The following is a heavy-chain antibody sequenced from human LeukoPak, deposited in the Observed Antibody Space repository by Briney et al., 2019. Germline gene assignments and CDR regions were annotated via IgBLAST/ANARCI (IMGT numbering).Heavy chain of an antibody. CDR3: ARDRRPVTSGSHCSY. J-gene: IGHJ4*02. Sequence: GGSLRLSCAASGFTFSSYGMHWVRQAPGNGLEWVAFIRYDGSNKYYADSVKGRFTISRDNSKNTLYLQMNSLRAEDTAVYYCARDRRPVTSGSHCSYWGQGTLVTVSS. V-gene: IGHV3-30*02. CDR1: GFTFSSYG. CDR2: IRYDGSNK. D-gene: IGHD1-26*01.